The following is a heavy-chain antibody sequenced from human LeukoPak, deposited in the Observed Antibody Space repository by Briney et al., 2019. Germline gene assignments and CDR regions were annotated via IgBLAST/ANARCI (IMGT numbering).Heavy chain of an antibody. J-gene: IGHJ4*02. V-gene: IGHV3-30*02. CDR2: IRYDGSNK. CDR1: GFTFSSYG. CDR3: FAATMVP. D-gene: IGHD3-10*01. Sequence: GGSLRLSCAASGFTFSSYGMHWVRQAPGKGLEWVAFIRYDGSNKYYADSVKGRFTISRDNSKNTLYLQMNSLRAVDTAVYYCFAATMVPWGQGTLVTVSS.